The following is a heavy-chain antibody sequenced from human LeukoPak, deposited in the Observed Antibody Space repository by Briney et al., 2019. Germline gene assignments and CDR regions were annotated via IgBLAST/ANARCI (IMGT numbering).Heavy chain of an antibody. J-gene: IGHJ3*02. CDR2: IKQDGSEK. CDR1: GFTFSSYW. V-gene: IGHV3-7*01. Sequence: GGSLRLSCAASGFTFSSYWMSWVRQAPGKGLEWVANIKQDGSEKYYVDSVKGRFTISRDNAKNSLYLQMNSLRAEDTAVYYCARASVTMIVVVIPDDAFDIWGQGTMVTVSS. D-gene: IGHD3-22*01. CDR3: ARASVTMIVVVIPDDAFDI.